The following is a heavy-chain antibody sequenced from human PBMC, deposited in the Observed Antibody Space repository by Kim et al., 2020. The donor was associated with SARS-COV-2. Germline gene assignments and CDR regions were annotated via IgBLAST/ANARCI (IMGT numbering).Heavy chain of an antibody. J-gene: IGHJ4*02. D-gene: IGHD3-9*01. Sequence: YADSVKGRFTISRDNSKNTLYLQMNSLRAEDTAVYYCAKSWGRYFDQVDYWGQGTLVTVSS. CDR3: AKSWGRYFDQVDY. V-gene: IGHV3-30*02.